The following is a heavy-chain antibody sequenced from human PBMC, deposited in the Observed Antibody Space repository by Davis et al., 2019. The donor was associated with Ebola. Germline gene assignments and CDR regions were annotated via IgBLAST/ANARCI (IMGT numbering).Heavy chain of an antibody. J-gene: IGHJ6*02. CDR1: GFTFSSYW. Sequence: GESLKISCAASGFTFSSYWMSWVRQAPGKGLEWVSSISSSSSYIYYADSVKGRFTISRDNAKNSLYLQMNSLRAEDTAVYYCARDGVIVLVPAALGAGYYYGMDVWGQGTTVTVS. V-gene: IGHV3-21*01. CDR2: ISSSSSYI. D-gene: IGHD2-2*01. CDR3: ARDGVIVLVPAALGAGYYYGMDV.